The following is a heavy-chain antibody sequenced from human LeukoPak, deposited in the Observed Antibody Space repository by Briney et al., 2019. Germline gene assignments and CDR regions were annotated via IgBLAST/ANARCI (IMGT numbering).Heavy chain of an antibody. D-gene: IGHD3-10*01. Sequence: PSETLSLTCTVSGDSISSSSYYWSWIRQPPGKGLEWIGEINHSGSTNYNPSLKSRVTISVDTSKNQFSLKLSSVTAADTAVYYCRSGSASYYYYYMDVWGKGTTVTISS. V-gene: IGHV4-39*07. CDR2: INHSGST. J-gene: IGHJ6*03. CDR3: RSGSASYYYYYMDV. CDR1: GDSISSSSYY.